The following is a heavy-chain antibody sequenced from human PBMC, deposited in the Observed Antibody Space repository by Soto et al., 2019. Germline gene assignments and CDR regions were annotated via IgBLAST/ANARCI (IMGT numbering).Heavy chain of an antibody. CDR3: ARELTGESGAFDI. CDR2: IYYSGST. J-gene: IGHJ3*02. Sequence: SETLSLTCTVSGGSISSYYWSWIRQPPGKGLEWIGYIYYSGSTNYNPSLKRRVTISVDTSKNQFSLKLSSVTAADTAVYYCARELTGESGAFDIWGQGTMVTVSS. D-gene: IGHD3-9*01. CDR1: GGSISSYY. V-gene: IGHV4-59*01.